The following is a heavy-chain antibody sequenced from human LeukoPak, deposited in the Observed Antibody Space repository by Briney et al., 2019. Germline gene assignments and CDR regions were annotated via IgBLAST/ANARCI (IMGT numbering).Heavy chain of an antibody. CDR3: ARREAMVRGVINPIGAFDI. Sequence: GASVKVSCKASGYTFTSYDINWVRQATGQGLEWIGWMNPNSGNTGYAQKFQGRVTMTRNTSISTAYMELSSLRSEDTAVYYCARREAMVRGVINPIGAFDIWGQGTMVTVSS. CDR1: GYTFTSYD. J-gene: IGHJ3*02. V-gene: IGHV1-8*01. CDR2: MNPNSGNT. D-gene: IGHD3-10*01.